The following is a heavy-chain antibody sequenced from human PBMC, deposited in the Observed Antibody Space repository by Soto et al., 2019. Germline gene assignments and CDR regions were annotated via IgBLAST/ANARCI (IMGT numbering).Heavy chain of an antibody. CDR3: ARVGGGSSSWYYYYYYYGMDV. CDR1: GYTFTSYD. J-gene: IGHJ6*02. D-gene: IGHD6-13*01. CDR2: MNPNSGNT. Sequence: GASVKVSCKASGYTFTSYDINWVRQATGQGLEWMGWMNPNSGNTGYAQKFQGRVTMTRNTSISTAYMELSSLRSEDTAVYYCARVGGGSSSWYYYYYYYGMDVWGQGTTVTVS. V-gene: IGHV1-8*01.